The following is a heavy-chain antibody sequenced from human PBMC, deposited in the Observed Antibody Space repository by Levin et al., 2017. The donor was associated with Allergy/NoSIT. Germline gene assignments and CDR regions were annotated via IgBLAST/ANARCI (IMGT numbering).Heavy chain of an antibody. Sequence: SCAASGFTFSSYSMNWVRQAPGKGLEWVSYISSSSSTIYYADSVKGRFTISRDNAKNSLYLQMNSLRAEDTAVYYCARGGYGSGSQSGYYYYGMDVWGQGTTVTVSS. J-gene: IGHJ6*02. D-gene: IGHD3-10*01. CDR1: GFTFSSYS. CDR3: ARGGYGSGSQSGYYYYGMDV. CDR2: ISSSSSTI. V-gene: IGHV3-48*01.